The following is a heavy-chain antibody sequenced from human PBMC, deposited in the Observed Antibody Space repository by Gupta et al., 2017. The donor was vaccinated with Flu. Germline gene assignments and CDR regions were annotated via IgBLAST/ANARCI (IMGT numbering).Heavy chain of an antibody. J-gene: IGHJ4*02. CDR3: ARGVGSSSLFIYFDY. D-gene: IGHD6-6*01. CDR2: ITWNSDRV. Sequence: EVQLVESGRGLVQPGRSLRLSCAASGFTFDDHAMHWVRQPPGKGLEWVSGITWNSDRVHYADSVKGRFTISRDNAKNSLSLQMSSLRPEDTAFYYCARGVGSSSLFIYFDYWGQGNMVTVSS. CDR1: GFTFDDHA. V-gene: IGHV3-9*01.